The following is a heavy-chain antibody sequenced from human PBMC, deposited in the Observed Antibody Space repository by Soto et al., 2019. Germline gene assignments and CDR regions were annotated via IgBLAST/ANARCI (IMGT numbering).Heavy chain of an antibody. V-gene: IGHV1-3*01. CDR3: ARDRRGYYDSSGYSPPFDY. J-gene: IGHJ4*02. CDR2: INAGNGNT. Sequence: QVQLVQSGAEVKKPGASVKVSCKASGYTFTSYAMHWVRQAPGQRLEWMGWINAGNGNTKYSQKFQGRVTITRDTSARTGYMVLSSLRSEDTAVYYCARDRRGYYDSSGYSPPFDYWGQGTLVTVSS. D-gene: IGHD3-22*01. CDR1: GYTFTSYA.